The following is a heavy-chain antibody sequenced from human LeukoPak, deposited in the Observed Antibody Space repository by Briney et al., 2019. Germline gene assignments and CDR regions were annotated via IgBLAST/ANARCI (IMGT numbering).Heavy chain of an antibody. CDR2: IKKTGSET. V-gene: IGHV3-7*03. CDR1: GFTFSHFW. D-gene: IGHD5/OR15-5a*01. Sequence: PGGSLRLSCAASGFTFSHFWMSWVRQAPGKGLEWVAYIKKTGSETYYVDSVKGRFTITRDNTRNSLFLQMYSLRAEDTAIYYCARGSQSHCLDGACSSASDPWGTGTLVVVSS. J-gene: IGHJ5*02. CDR3: ARGSQSHCLDGACSSASDP.